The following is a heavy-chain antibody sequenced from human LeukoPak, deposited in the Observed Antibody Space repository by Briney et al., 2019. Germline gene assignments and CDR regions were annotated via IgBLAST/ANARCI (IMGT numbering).Heavy chain of an antibody. J-gene: IGHJ4*01. Sequence: SGTLSLTCAVSNDSIRSSNWWSWVRQPPGKGLEWIGEIYYSGSTNYNPSLKSRVIISVDESKNQFSLRLTSVTAADTAVYFCAREGLTAAMAFDFWGQGTLVTVSS. D-gene: IGHD5-18*01. CDR2: IYYSGST. CDR1: NDSIRSSNW. CDR3: AREGLTAAMAFDF. V-gene: IGHV4-4*02.